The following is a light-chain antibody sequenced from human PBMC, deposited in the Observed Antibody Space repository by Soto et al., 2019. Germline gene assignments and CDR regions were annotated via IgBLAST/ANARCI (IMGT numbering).Light chain of an antibody. CDR1: QSVRSY. CDR2: DSA. J-gene: IGKJ3*01. V-gene: IGKV3-11*01. CDR3: HNRDDCLFT. Sequence: EIVLTQVPATLSLSPGERATLSCGASQSVRSYLAWYQQKPGQAPRLLIYDSANRAPGVPSRFRGSGSGTAFTLTIDSLEPEDSAIYYCHNRDDCLFTFGPGTRVEVK.